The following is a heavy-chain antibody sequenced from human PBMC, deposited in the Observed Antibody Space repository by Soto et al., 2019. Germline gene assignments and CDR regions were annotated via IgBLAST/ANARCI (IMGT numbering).Heavy chain of an antibody. J-gene: IGHJ4*02. V-gene: IGHV1-18*01. CDR3: AVRGSGTSKALLG. D-gene: IGHD6-19*01. CDR1: GYSFLYYA. Sequence: QVQLVQSGAEVRKPGSSVKVSCKASGYSFLYYAITWVRQAPGQGLEWMGWISPYNANAKYAQRFQGRVTITTETSTSTAFLELKSLTSHDTALYFCAVRGSGTSKALLGWGQGTLVTVSS. CDR2: ISPYNANA.